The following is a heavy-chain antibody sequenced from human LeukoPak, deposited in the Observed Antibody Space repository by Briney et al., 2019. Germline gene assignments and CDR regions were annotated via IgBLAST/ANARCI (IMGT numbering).Heavy chain of an antibody. J-gene: IGHJ5*02. CDR2: ISAYNGNT. CDR1: GYTFTSYG. D-gene: IGHD6-13*01. Sequence: EASVKVSCKASGYTFTSYGISWVRQAPGQGLEWMGWISAYNGNTNYAQKLQGRVTMTTDTSTSTAYMELRSLRSDDTAVYYCARGDVYSSSPNWFDPWGQGTLVTVSS. CDR3: ARGDVYSSSPNWFDP. V-gene: IGHV1-18*01.